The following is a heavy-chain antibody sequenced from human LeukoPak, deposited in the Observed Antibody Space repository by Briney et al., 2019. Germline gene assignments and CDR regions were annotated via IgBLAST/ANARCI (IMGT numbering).Heavy chain of an antibody. J-gene: IGHJ6*03. CDR3: ARFVVVTATPPFMDV. CDR1: GGSFSGYY. V-gene: IGHV4-34*01. Sequence: SETLSLTCAVYGGSFSGYYWSWIRQPPGKGLEWIGEINHSGSTNYNPSLKSRVTISVDTSKNQFSLKLSSVTAADRAVYYCARFVVVTATPPFMDVWGKGTTVTVSS. CDR2: INHSGST. D-gene: IGHD2-21*02.